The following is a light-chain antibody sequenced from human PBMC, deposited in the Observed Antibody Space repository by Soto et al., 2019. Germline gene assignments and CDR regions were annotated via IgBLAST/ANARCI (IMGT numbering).Light chain of an antibody. V-gene: IGKV1-12*01. J-gene: IGKJ3*01. CDR3: QQANSFPLT. Sequence: DIQMTQLPSSMCASLGDRVTITCRASQGISRWLAWYHQKPGKAPNRLIYSASTLHSGVPSRFSCSGSGTDFTLTISSLQPEDFGTYYCQQANSFPLTFGPGTKVDMK. CDR2: SAS. CDR1: QGISRW.